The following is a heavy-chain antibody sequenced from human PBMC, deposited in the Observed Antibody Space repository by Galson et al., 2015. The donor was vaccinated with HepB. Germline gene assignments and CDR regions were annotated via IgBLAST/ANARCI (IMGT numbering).Heavy chain of an antibody. Sequence: SVKVSCKASGHTFSTYYMHWVRQAPGQGLEWMGIVNPNGGSTNYAQKFQGRVTMTRDTSTSTDYMNLSSLRSEDTAVYYCARDPSRRSGYYFAFDIWGQGTMVTVSS. V-gene: IGHV1-46*01. J-gene: IGHJ3*02. D-gene: IGHD3-3*01. CDR3: ARDPSRRSGYYFAFDI. CDR1: GHTFSTYY. CDR2: VNPNGGST.